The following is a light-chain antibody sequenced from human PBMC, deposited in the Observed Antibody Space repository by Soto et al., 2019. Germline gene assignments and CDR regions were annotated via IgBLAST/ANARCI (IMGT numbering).Light chain of an antibody. V-gene: IGKV3-15*01. CDR3: QQYNSWPRT. CDR2: GAS. J-gene: IGKJ1*01. CDR1: QSVSST. Sequence: IVMTQSPATLSVSPGERATLSCRASQSVSSTLAWYQQKPGQAPRLLIYGASTRATGIPARFSGSGSGTEFTLPITSLQSEDFAVYYCQQYNSWPRTFGQGTKVDIK.